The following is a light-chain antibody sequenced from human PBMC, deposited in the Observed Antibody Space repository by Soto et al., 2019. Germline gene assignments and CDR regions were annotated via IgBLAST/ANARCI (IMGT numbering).Light chain of an antibody. CDR2: DAS. CDR3: QQYNNWPMST. Sequence: EIVMTQSPATLSVSPGETATLSCRASQSVSSNLAWYQQKPGQAPRLLIYDASTRATGIPARFSGSGSGTELTLTISSLQSEDFAVYYCQQYNNWPMSTFGQGTKLEIK. V-gene: IGKV3-15*01. CDR1: QSVSSN. J-gene: IGKJ2*01.